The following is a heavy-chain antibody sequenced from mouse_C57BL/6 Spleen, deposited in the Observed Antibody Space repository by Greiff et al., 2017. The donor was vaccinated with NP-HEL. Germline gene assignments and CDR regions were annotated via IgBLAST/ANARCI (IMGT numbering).Heavy chain of an antibody. Sequence: QVQLKQSGAELVRPGTSVKMSCKASGYTFTNYWIGWAKQRPGHGLEWIGDIYPGGGYTNYNEKFKGKATLTADKSSSTAYMQFSSLTSEDSAIYYCARGEQGRGFAYWGQGTLVTVSA. D-gene: IGHD4-1*01. CDR3: ARGEQGRGFAY. V-gene: IGHV1-63*01. CDR2: IYPGGGYT. CDR1: GYTFTNYW. J-gene: IGHJ3*01.